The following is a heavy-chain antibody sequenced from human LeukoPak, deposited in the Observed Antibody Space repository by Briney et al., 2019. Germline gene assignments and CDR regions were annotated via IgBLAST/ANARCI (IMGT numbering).Heavy chain of an antibody. J-gene: IGHJ4*02. CDR1: GYSFTGYY. V-gene: IGHV1-2*02. CDR2: INPNTGGT. Sequence: ASVKVSCKASGYSFTGYYMHWVRQAPGQGLEWMGWINPNTGGTHYALKFQGRVTMTRDTSISTAYMELSRLRSDDTAVYYCARVTLTTVTASDYWGQGTLVTVSS. CDR3: ARVTLTTVTASDY. D-gene: IGHD4-17*01.